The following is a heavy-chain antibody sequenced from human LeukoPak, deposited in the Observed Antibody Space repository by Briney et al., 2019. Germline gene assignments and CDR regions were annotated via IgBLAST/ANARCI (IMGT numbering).Heavy chain of an antibody. Sequence: ASVKVSCKASGYTFTSYYMHWMRQAPGQGFEWVGMINPNGGGTSSAQKFQGGVTLTRDTSTSTVYMDLSSLRSEDTAIYYCARRGGCISTSCNLDYWGQGTLVTVSS. CDR2: INPNGGGT. D-gene: IGHD2-2*01. CDR3: ARRGGCISTSCNLDY. V-gene: IGHV1-46*03. J-gene: IGHJ4*02. CDR1: GYTFTSYY.